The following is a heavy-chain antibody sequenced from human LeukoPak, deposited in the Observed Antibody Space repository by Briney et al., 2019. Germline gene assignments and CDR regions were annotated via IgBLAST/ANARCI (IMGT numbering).Heavy chain of an antibody. D-gene: IGHD3-3*01. V-gene: IGHV1-69*05. J-gene: IGHJ4*02. CDR1: GGTFSSYA. Sequence: GSSVKVSCKASGGTFSSYAISWVRQAPGQGLEWMGRIIPIFGTANYAQKFQGRVTITTDESTSTAYMELSSLRSEDTAVYYCARGPYYDFWSGNFDYWGQGTLVTVSS. CDR3: ARGPYYDFWSGNFDY. CDR2: IIPIFGTA.